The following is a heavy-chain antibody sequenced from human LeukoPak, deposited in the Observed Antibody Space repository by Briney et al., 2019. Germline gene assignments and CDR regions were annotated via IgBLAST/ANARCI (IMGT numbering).Heavy chain of an antibody. D-gene: IGHD2-2*02. CDR3: ARDRDCSSTSCYMDWFDP. J-gene: IGHJ5*02. Sequence: ASVTVSCKASGYTFTSYGISWVRQAPGQGREWMGWISAYNGNTNYAQKLQGRVTMTTDTSTSTAYMELRSLRSDDTAVYYCARDRDCSSTSCYMDWFDPWGQGTLVTVSS. V-gene: IGHV1-18*01. CDR2: ISAYNGNT. CDR1: GYTFTSYG.